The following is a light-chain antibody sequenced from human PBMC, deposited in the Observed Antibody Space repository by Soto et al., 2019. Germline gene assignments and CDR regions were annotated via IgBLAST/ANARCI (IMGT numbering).Light chain of an antibody. J-gene: IGKJ5*01. CDR1: QSVSSY. V-gene: IGKV3-11*01. Sequence: EIVMTQSPATLSVSPGERATLSCRASQSVSSYLAWYQQKPGQAPRLLIYDASNRATGIPARFSGSGSGTDFTLTISSLEPEDFAVYDCQRRSNWPPITFGQGTRLEIK. CDR2: DAS. CDR3: QRRSNWPPIT.